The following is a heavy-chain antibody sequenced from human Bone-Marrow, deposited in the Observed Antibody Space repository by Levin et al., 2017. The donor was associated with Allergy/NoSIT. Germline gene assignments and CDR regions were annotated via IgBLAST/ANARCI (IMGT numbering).Heavy chain of an antibody. CDR1: GFTFISHW. CDR3: VRDSPHANIDL. Sequence: PGESLKISCTASGFTFISHWIHWVRQAPGKGLVWVSRITTEATDTTYSDSVKGRFTGSRDNAKNTVYLQMNSLRAEDTAMYYCVRDSPHANIDLWGQGALVTVSS. J-gene: IGHJ5*02. D-gene: IGHD3-16*01. CDR2: ITTEATDT. V-gene: IGHV3-74*01.